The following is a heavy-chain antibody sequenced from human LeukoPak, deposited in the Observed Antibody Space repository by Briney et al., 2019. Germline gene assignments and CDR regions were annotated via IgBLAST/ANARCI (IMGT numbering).Heavy chain of an antibody. Sequence: SETLSLTCAVSGYSISSCYYWGWIRQPPGKALEWIGTIYHSGSTYYNPSLKSRVTISVDTSKNQFSLKLSSVTAADTAVYYCASADSSGYFYVAYWGQGTLVTVSS. CDR2: IYHSGST. D-gene: IGHD3-22*01. CDR3: ASADSSGYFYVAY. CDR1: GYSISSCYY. J-gene: IGHJ4*02. V-gene: IGHV4-38-2*01.